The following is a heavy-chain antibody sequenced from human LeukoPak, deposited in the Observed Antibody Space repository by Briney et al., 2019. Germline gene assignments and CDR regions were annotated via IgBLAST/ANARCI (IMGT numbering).Heavy chain of an antibody. CDR2: ISAYNGNT. Sequence: ASVKVSCKASGYTFTIYGISWVRQAPGQGLEWMGWISAYNGNTNYAQKLQGRVTMTTDTSTSTAYMELRSLRSDDTAVYYYARDASGSFIYYYYYYGMDVWGQGTTVTVSS. CDR3: ARDASGSFIYYYYYYGMDV. D-gene: IGHD3-10*01. V-gene: IGHV1-18*01. J-gene: IGHJ6*02. CDR1: GYTFTIYG.